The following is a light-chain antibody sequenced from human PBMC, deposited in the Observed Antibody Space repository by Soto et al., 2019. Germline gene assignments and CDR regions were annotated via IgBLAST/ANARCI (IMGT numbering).Light chain of an antibody. CDR2: AAS. CDR3: QQSNSNPT. J-gene: IGKJ4*01. CDR1: QSISTY. V-gene: IGKV1-39*01. Sequence: DIQMTQSPSSLSASVGDRVTITCRTSQSISTYLNWYQKKPGKAPKLLIYAASSLKSGVPSRFSGSGSGTDFTLTINSLQVEDFATYYCQQSNSNPTFGGGTKVEIK.